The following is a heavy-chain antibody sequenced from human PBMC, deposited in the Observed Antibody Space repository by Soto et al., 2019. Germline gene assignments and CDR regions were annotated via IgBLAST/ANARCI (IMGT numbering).Heavy chain of an antibody. CDR3: AKDSTSLGYYYFYIDV. Sequence: AASLRLSWTASGFTFHFCVMSLVRQTPGKGKEWGLAISGGDGSTYDADSVNGRYTISRDNSTNPLYLQMVEVRADDTAVYYCAKDSTSLGYYYFYIDVWGTRTPVTVSS. V-gene: IGHV3-23*01. CDR2: ISGGDGST. J-gene: IGHJ6*03. CDR1: GFTFHFCV. D-gene: IGHD3-16*01.